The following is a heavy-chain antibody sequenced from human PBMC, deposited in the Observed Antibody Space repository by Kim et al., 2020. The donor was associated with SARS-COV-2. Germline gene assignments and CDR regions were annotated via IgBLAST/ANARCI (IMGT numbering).Heavy chain of an antibody. V-gene: IGHV3-30*18. CDR1: GFTFSTYG. CDR3: AKAVVRGVNYYYYGMDV. CDR2: ISYDGSSK. Sequence: GGSLRRSCPASGFTFSTYGMHWVRQAPGKGLEWVAVISYDGSSKYYGESVKGRFTISRDNPENTLYLQMNSLRPEDTAVYYCAKAVVRGVNYYYYGMDV. J-gene: IGHJ6*01. D-gene: IGHD3-10*01.